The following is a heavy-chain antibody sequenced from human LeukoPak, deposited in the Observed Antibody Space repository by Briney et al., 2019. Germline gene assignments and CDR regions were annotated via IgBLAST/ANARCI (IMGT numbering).Heavy chain of an antibody. Sequence: SLRLSCAASGFTFSSYWMSWVRQAPGKGLEWVANIKQDGSEKYYVDSVKGRFTISRDNAKNSLYLQMNSLRAEDTALYYCARAAYSGYHHYFDYWGQGTLVTVSS. D-gene: IGHD5-12*01. V-gene: IGHV3-7*03. CDR3: ARAAYSGYHHYFDY. CDR2: IKQDGSEK. CDR1: GFTFSSYW. J-gene: IGHJ4*02.